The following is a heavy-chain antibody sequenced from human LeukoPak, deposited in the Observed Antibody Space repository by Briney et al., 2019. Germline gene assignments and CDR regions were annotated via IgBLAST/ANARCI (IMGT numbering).Heavy chain of an antibody. J-gene: IGHJ4*02. Sequence: HPGGSLRLSCAASGFTFSSYAMSWVRQAPGKGLEWVSYISSSGSTIYYADSVKGRFTISRDNAKNSLYLQMNSLRAEDTAVYYCACLIVGATPSFDYWGQGTLVTVSS. CDR2: ISSSGSTI. CDR3: ACLIVGATPSFDY. CDR1: GFTFSSYA. V-gene: IGHV3-48*03. D-gene: IGHD1-26*01.